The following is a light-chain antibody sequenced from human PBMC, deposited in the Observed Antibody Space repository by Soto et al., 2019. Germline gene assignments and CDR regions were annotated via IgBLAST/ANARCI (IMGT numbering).Light chain of an antibody. Sequence: DIQMTQSPSTLSASVGDRVTITCRASQSISSWLAWYQQKPGKAPKLLIYDASSLESGVPSRFSGSVSGTEFTLTISSLQPDDLASYYCQQYNSNLTFGEGTKVDIK. J-gene: IGKJ4*01. CDR1: QSISSW. V-gene: IGKV1-5*01. CDR3: QQYNSNLT. CDR2: DAS.